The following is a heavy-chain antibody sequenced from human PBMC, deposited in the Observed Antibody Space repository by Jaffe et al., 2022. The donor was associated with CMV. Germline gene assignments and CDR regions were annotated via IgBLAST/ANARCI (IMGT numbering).Heavy chain of an antibody. Sequence: EVQLVESGGGLVKPGGSLRLSCAASGFTFSSYSMNWVRQAPGKGLEWVSSISSSSSYIYYADSVKGRFTISRDNAKNSLYLQMNSLRAEDTAVYYCARFGPRDYYYGMDVWGQGTTVTVSS. CDR1: GFTFSSYS. D-gene: IGHD3-10*01. J-gene: IGHJ6*02. CDR3: ARFGPRDYYYGMDV. V-gene: IGHV3-21*01. CDR2: ISSSSSYI.